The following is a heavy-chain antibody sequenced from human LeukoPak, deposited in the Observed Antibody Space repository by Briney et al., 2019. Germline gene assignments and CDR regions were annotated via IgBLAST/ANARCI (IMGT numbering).Heavy chain of an antibody. CDR3: AWGDYDYYYYGMDV. Sequence: GASVKVSCKASGYTFTSYDINWVRQATGQGLEWMGWMNPNSGNTGYAQKFQGRITMTRNTSISTAYMELSSLRSEDTAVYYCAWGDYDYYYYGMDVWGQGTTVTVSS. J-gene: IGHJ6*02. D-gene: IGHD4-17*01. V-gene: IGHV1-8*01. CDR1: GYTFTSYD. CDR2: MNPNSGNT.